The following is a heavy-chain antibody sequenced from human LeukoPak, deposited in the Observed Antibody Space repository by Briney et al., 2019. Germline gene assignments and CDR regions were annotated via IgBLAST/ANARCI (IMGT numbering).Heavy chain of an antibody. Sequence: SETLSLTCTVSGYSISSGYYWGWIRQPPGKGLEWIGSIYHSGSTYYNPSLKSRVTISVDTSKNQFSLNLSSVTAADTAVYYCATVRRGFGESSKYYSYYYMGVWGKGTTVTVSS. CDR1: GYSISSGYY. D-gene: IGHD3-10*01. V-gene: IGHV4-38-2*02. CDR3: ATVRRGFGESSKYYSYYYMGV. CDR2: IYHSGST. J-gene: IGHJ6*03.